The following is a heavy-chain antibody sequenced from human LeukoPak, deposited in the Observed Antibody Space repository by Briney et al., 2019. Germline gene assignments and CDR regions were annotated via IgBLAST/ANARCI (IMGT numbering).Heavy chain of an antibody. V-gene: IGHV1-69*13. J-gene: IGHJ4*02. Sequence: GASVKVSCKASGGTFSSYAISWVRQAPGQGFEWMGGITPIFGTANFAQKFQDRVSITADESTSTAFMELSSLRSEDTAVYYCAREWGLESSGYYYAYWGQGTLVTVSS. CDR3: AREWGLESSGYYYAY. D-gene: IGHD3-22*01. CDR2: ITPIFGTA. CDR1: GGTFSSYA.